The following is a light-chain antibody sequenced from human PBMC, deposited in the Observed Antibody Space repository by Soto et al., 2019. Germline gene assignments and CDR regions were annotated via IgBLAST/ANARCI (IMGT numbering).Light chain of an antibody. CDR1: SSNIGSKY. V-gene: IGLV1-47*01. CDR2: RNN. Sequence: QSVLTQPPSASGTPGLRVTISCSGSSSNIGSKYVYWYQQLPGTAPKLLMYRNNQRPSGVPDRFSGSKSGTSASLAISGLRSEDEADYYCAAWDAGVSGPAFGGGTKVTVL. J-gene: IGLJ2*01. CDR3: AAWDAGVSGPA.